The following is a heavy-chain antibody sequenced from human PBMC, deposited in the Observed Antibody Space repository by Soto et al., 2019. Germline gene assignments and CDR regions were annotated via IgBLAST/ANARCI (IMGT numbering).Heavy chain of an antibody. CDR3: ARDRDCSGGICYRDLGY. J-gene: IGHJ4*02. CDR2: ISSISNTI. D-gene: IGHD2-15*01. CDR1: GFTFSTYS. V-gene: IGHV3-48*01. Sequence: GGSLRLSCAASGFTFSTYSMSWVRQAPGKGLEWVSYISSISNTIYYADSVKGRFTISRDNAKNSLYLHMNSLSAEDTAVYYCARDRDCSGGICYRDLGYWGQGTLVTVS.